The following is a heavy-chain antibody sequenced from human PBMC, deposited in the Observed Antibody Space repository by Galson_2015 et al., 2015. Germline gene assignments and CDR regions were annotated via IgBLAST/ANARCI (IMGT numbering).Heavy chain of an antibody. D-gene: IGHD3-22*01. CDR2: NYSGGGT. CDR1: GVTVNNKY. Sequence: SLRLSRAAAGVTVNNKYESWGRQAPGKGLQWDSVNYSGGGTYYADSVKGRFTISRDNSKNTLYLKMNSLRDEDTAVYYCARDSMGVRYYDSSGYTEFFDYWGQGTLVAVSS. J-gene: IGHJ4*02. CDR3: ARDSMGVRYYDSSGYTEFFDY. V-gene: IGHV3-53*01.